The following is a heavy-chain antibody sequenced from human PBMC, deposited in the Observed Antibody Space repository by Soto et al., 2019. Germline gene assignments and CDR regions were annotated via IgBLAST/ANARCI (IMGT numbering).Heavy chain of an antibody. CDR3: ARSSYYYDGGGNDY. Sequence: QLQLQESGPGLVKPSETLSLTCTVSGGSISSSSYYWGWIRQPPGKGLEWIGSIYYSGSTYYNPSLKSRVTISVDTSKNHFSLKLSSVTAADTAVYYCARSSYYYDGGGNDYWGQGTLVTVSS. D-gene: IGHD3-22*01. CDR2: IYYSGST. CDR1: GGSISSSSYY. V-gene: IGHV4-39*01. J-gene: IGHJ4*02.